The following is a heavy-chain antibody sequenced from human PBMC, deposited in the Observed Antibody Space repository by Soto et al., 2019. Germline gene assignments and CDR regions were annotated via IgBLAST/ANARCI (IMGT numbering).Heavy chain of an antibody. CDR2: ISGSGGST. V-gene: IGHV3-23*01. J-gene: IGHJ4*02. D-gene: IGHD6-6*01. CDR1: GFTFSSYA. CDR3: AKDPQEYSSSSLSDY. Sequence: EVQLLESGGGLVQPGGSLRLSCAASGFTFSSYAMSWVRQAPGKGLEWVSAISGSGGSTYYADSVKGRFTISRDNSKNTLHLQMNSLRAEDTAVYYCAKDPQEYSSSSLSDYWGQGTLVTVSS.